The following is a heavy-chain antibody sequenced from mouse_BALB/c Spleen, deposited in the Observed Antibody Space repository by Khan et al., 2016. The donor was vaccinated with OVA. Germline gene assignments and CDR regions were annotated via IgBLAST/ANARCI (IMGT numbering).Heavy chain of an antibody. D-gene: IGHD1-3*01. CDR1: GYTFTSYY. V-gene: IGHV1S81*02. CDR2: IYPSNGGS. J-gene: IGHJ3*01. CDR3: TRGCYSSFAY. Sequence: QVQLQQSGAELVKPGASVKLSCKASGYTFTSYYIYWVKQRPGQGLEWIGEIYPSNGGSNFNEKFKNKATLTVDKSSSTTYMQLSSLTSEDSAVYYCTRGCYSSFAYWGQGTLVTVSA.